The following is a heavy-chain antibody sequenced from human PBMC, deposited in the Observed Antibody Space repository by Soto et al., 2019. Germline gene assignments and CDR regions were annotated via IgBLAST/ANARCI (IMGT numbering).Heavy chain of an antibody. CDR1: DGSFSGYY. V-gene: IGHV4-34*01. D-gene: IGHD2-15*01. CDR3: ARGRPSCIGGSCVVGYFDY. CDR2: INHSGST. J-gene: IGHJ4*02. Sequence: QVQLKQWGAGLLKPSETLSLTCAVYDGSFSGYYWSWIRQPPGKGLEWIGEINHSGSTNYNPSLKSRVTISVDTSKNQFSLNLSSVTAADTAVYYCARGRPSCIGGSCVVGYFDYWGQGTLVTVSS.